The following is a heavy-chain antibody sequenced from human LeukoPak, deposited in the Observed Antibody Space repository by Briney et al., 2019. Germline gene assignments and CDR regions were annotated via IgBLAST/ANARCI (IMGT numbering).Heavy chain of an antibody. Sequence: GGSLRLSCAASGFTFSSYAMHWVRQAPGKGLEWVAVISYDGSNKYYADSVKGRFTISRDNSKNTLYLQMNSLRAEDTAVYYCARARSATYTVTTYWGQGTLVTVSS. CDR2: ISYDGSNK. J-gene: IGHJ4*02. CDR1: GFTFSSYA. CDR3: ARARSATYTVTTY. D-gene: IGHD4-11*01. V-gene: IGHV3-30-3*01.